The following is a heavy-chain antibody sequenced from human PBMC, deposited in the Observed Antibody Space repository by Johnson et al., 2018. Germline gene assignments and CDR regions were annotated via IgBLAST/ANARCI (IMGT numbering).Heavy chain of an antibody. Sequence: VQLVESGGGVVQPGRSLRLSCATSGFTFSVYGMHWVRQAPGKGLEWVAVISEDGSNKYYADSVKGRFTISRDNSKNTLYLQMNSLRAEDTAVYYCAKKLEVVGYYFYYMDVWGKGTTVTGSS. D-gene: IGHD3-16*02. J-gene: IGHJ6*03. CDR1: GFTFSVYG. CDR2: ISEDGSNK. V-gene: IGHV3-30*18. CDR3: AKKLEVVGYYFYYMDV.